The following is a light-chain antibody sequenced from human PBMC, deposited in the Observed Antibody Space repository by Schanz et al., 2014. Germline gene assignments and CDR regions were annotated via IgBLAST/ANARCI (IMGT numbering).Light chain of an antibody. J-gene: IGKJ3*01. CDR3: QQRGDNWPVT. Sequence: EIVMTQSPATLSLSPGERATLSCRASQGVSSYLAWYQQKPGQAPRLLIYDTSNRATGIPARFSGSGSGTDFTLTISSLEPEDFAVYYCQQRGDNWPVTFGPGTKVDIK. CDR2: DTS. V-gene: IGKV3-11*01. CDR1: QGVSSY.